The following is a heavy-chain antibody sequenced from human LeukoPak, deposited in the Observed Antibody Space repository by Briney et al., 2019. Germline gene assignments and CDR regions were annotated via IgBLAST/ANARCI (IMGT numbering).Heavy chain of an antibody. CDR1: GGSISSNTYY. Sequence: WETLSLTCTVSGGSISSNTYYWGWIRRPPGKGLEWIGNIHYSGSTYYNPSLKSRVTISVDTPKNQFSLNLSSLTAADTAVYYCATSDTVSTYNWFDPWGQGTLVTVSS. CDR3: ATSDTVSTYNWFDP. D-gene: IGHD5/OR15-5a*01. J-gene: IGHJ5*02. V-gene: IGHV4-39*01. CDR2: IHYSGST.